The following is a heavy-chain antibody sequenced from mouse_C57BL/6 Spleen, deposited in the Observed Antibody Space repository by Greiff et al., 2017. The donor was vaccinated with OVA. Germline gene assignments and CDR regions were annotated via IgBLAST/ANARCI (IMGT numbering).Heavy chain of an antibody. D-gene: IGHD3-2*02. V-gene: IGHV1-80*01. Sequence: QVQLQQSGAELVKPGASVKISCKASGYAFSSYWMHWVKQRPGQGLEWIGQIYPGDGDTNYNGKFKGKATLTADKSSSTAYLQLSSLTSEDSAVYVGAREETAQAKAWFADWGKGALVTVAA. J-gene: IGHJ3*01. CDR1: GYAFSSYW. CDR3: AREETAQAKAWFAD. CDR2: IYPGDGDT.